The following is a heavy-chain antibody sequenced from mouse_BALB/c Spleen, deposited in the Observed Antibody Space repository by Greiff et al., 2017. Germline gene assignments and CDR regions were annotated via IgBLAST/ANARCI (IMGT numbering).Heavy chain of an antibody. Sequence: VQLQQSGAELARPGASVKLSCKASGYTFTSYWMQWVKQRPGQGLEWIGAIYPGDGDTRYTQKFKGKATLTADKSSSTAYMQLSSLASEDSAVYYCARDGYFDYWGQGTTLTVSS. CDR2: IYPGDGDT. CDR1: GYTFTSYW. V-gene: IGHV1-87*01. J-gene: IGHJ2*01. CDR3: ARDGYFDY.